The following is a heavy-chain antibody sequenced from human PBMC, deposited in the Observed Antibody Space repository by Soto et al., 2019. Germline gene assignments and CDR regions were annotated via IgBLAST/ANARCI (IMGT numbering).Heavy chain of an antibody. CDR2: ISAYNGNT. V-gene: IGHV1-18*01. Sequence: ASVKVSCKASGYTFTSYGISWVRQAPGQGLEWMGWISAYNGNTNYAQKLQGRVTMTTDTSTSTAYMELRSLRSGDTAVYYCAREGNDFWSGYYMVDYYYYMDVWGKGTTVTVSS. D-gene: IGHD3-3*01. J-gene: IGHJ6*03. CDR1: GYTFTSYG. CDR3: AREGNDFWSGYYMVDYYYYMDV.